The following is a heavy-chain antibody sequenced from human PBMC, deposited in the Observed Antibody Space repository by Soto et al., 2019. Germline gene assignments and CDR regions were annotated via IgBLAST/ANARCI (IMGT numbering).Heavy chain of an antibody. CDR1: GFTFSSYG. CDR3: AKDSYDSSGYWDY. CDR2: ISYDGSNK. D-gene: IGHD3-22*01. Sequence: QVQLVESGGGVVQPGRSLRLSCAASGFTFSSYGMHWVRQAPGKGLEWVAVISYDGSNKYYADSVKGRFTISRDNSKNTLYLQMNSLRAEDTAVYYCAKDSYDSSGYWDYWGQGTLVTVSS. J-gene: IGHJ4*02. V-gene: IGHV3-30*18.